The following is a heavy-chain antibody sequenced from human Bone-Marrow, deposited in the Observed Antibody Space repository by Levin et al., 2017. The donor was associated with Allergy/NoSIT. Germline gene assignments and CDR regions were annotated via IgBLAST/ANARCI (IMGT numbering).Heavy chain of an antibody. J-gene: IGHJ4*02. V-gene: IGHV3-7*01. CDR3: ARGRVTHDY. Sequence: PGGSLRLSCAASGFTFSSYWMSWVRQAPGKGLEWVASIKKDGSEKYHVDSVKGRFTISRDNAKNSLYLQMNSLRAEDTAVYYCARGRVTHDYWGQGTLVTVSS. CDR2: IKKDGSEK. CDR1: GFTFSSYW. D-gene: IGHD2-21*02.